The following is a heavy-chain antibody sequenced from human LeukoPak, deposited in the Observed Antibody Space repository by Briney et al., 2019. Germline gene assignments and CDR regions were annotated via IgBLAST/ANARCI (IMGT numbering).Heavy chain of an antibody. V-gene: IGHV4-34*01. CDR2: INHSGST. D-gene: IGHD5-18*01. J-gene: IGHJ4*02. CDR1: GGSFSGYY. CDR3: ARGRDTAMVLYYFDY. Sequence: SETLSLTCAVYGGSFSGYYWSWIRQPPGKGLEWIGEINHSGSTNYNPSLKSRVTISVDTSKNQFSLKLSSVTAADTAVYYCARGRDTAMVLYYFDYRGQGTLVTVSS.